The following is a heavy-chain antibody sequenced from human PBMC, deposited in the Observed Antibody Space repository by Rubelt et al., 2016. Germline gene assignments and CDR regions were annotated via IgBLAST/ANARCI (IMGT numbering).Heavy chain of an antibody. V-gene: IGHV4-34*01. J-gene: IGHJ6*02. Sequence: QVQLQQWGAGLLKPSETLSLTCAVYGGSFSIYYWRWIRQPPGKGLEWIGEINHSGSTNYNPSLKSRVTIAVDTSKNQFSLRLISVTAADTAVYYCARDLAAAGSGDGLDLWGQGTTVTVS. D-gene: IGHD6-13*01. CDR3: ARDLAAAGSGDGLDL. CDR2: INHSGST. CDR1: GGSFSIYY.